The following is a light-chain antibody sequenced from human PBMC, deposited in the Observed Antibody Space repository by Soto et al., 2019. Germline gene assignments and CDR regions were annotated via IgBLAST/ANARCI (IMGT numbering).Light chain of an antibody. J-gene: IGKJ4*01. CDR3: QQYGSSPRVT. CDR2: GAS. Sequence: EIVLTQSPGTLSLSPGERATLSCRASQSVSSNYLAWYQQKPGQAPRLLIYGASSRGTGIPDRFSGSGSGTDFTLTISRLEPEDFAVYYCQQYGSSPRVTFGGGTKVEIK. V-gene: IGKV3-20*01. CDR1: QSVSSNY.